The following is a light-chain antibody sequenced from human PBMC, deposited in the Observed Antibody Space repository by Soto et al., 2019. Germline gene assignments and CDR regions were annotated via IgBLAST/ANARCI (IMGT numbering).Light chain of an antibody. CDR3: QQYKTDGLT. J-gene: IGKJ4*02. CDR2: DAS. V-gene: IGKV1-5*01. CDR1: QSVGNS. Sequence: DIQMTQSPSTLSASVGDRVSITCRASQSVGNSLAWYQQRPGKAPKLLIFDASTLESGVPSKFSGSGSDTEFTFTISSLQPDDSATYYCQQYKTDGLTFGGGTKVEIK.